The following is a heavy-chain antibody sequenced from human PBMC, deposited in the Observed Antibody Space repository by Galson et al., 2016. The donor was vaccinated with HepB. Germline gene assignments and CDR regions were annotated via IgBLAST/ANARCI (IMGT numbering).Heavy chain of an antibody. CDR1: GFVFNSHS. V-gene: IGHV3-48*02. CDR2: ISSSGSAI. Sequence: CAASGFVFNSHSMNWVRQAPGKGLEWVAYISSSGSAIHYAASVKGRFTISRDNAKKSLFLQMNSLTNEDAAVYYCARDPHWRYSDRSHSQYYFYGMDVWGQGTTVTVSS. D-gene: IGHD3-9*01. J-gene: IGHJ6*02. CDR3: ARDPHWRYSDRSHSQYYFYGMDV.